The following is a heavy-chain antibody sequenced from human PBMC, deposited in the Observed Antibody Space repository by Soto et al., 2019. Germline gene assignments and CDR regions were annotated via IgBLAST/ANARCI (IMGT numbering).Heavy chain of an antibody. Sequence: ASVKVSCKASGYSFSNYGVTWVRQAPGQGLEWMGWISAFNGNTNYAQKYQGRVTMTTDTATSTAYMELRSLRSDDTAVYYCASLDPPNLVMDGVDVWGQGTTVTVSS. J-gene: IGHJ6*02. D-gene: IGHD3-22*01. CDR2: ISAFNGNT. CDR3: ASLDPPNLVMDGVDV. CDR1: GYSFSNYG. V-gene: IGHV1-18*01.